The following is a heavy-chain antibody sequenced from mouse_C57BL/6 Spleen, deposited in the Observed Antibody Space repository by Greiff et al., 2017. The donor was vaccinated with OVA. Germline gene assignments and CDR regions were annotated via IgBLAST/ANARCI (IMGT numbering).Heavy chain of an antibody. D-gene: IGHD2-14*01. V-gene: IGHV5-17*01. Sequence: EVQVVESGGGLVKPGGSLKLSCAASGFTFSDYGMHWVRPAPEKGLEWVAYISSGSSTIYYADTVKGRFTISRDNAKNTLFLQMTSLRSEDTAMYYCARPGYPGRYFDYWGQGTTLTVSS. J-gene: IGHJ2*01. CDR3: ARPGYPGRYFDY. CDR2: ISSGSSTI. CDR1: GFTFSDYG.